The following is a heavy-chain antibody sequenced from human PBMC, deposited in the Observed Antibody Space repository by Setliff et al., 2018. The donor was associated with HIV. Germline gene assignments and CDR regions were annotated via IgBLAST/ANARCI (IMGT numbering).Heavy chain of an antibody. D-gene: IGHD3-10*01. Sequence: LSLTCTVSGGSISTDYWTWVRQSAGKGLEWIGRIQTSEGTKYNPSLNSRVTVSIDTPKNQFSLDLTSVTAADTAVYYCARGGYGSGNAYYFADWGQGTPVT. CDR3: ARGGYGSGNAYYFAD. V-gene: IGHV4-4*07. CDR1: GGSISTDY. J-gene: IGHJ4*02. CDR2: IQTSEGT.